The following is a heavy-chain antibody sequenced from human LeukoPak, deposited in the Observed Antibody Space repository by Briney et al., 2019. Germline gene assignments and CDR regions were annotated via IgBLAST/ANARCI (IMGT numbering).Heavy chain of an antibody. CDR3: ARDSSGHAVDY. CDR2: IYSGGST. Sequence: HPGGSLRLSCAASGFTVSSNYMSWVRQAPGKGLEWVSVIYSGGSTYYADSVKGRFTISRDNSKNTLYLQMNSLRAEDTAVYHCARDSSGHAVDYWGQGTLVTVSS. J-gene: IGHJ4*02. V-gene: IGHV3-53*01. CDR1: GFTVSSNY. D-gene: IGHD6-19*01.